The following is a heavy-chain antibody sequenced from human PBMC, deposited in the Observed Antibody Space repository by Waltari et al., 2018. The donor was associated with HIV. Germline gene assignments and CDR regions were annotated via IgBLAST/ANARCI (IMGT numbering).Heavy chain of an antibody. Sequence: EVQLVESGGGLVQPGGSLRLSGAASGFTFSSSWMSWVRQAPGKGLEWVANIKQDGSEKYYVDSVKGRFTISRDNAKNSLYLQMNSLRAEDTAVYYCARGGGSYPLGYWGQGTLVTVSS. CDR3: ARGGGSYPLGY. CDR1: GFTFSSSW. D-gene: IGHD1-26*01. V-gene: IGHV3-7*01. CDR2: IKQDGSEK. J-gene: IGHJ4*02.